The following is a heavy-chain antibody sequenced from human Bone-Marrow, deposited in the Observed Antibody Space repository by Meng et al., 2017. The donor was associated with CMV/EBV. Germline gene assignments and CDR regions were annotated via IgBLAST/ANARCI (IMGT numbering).Heavy chain of an antibody. Sequence: SVKVSCKASGGTFSSYAISWVRQAPGQGLEWMGGIIPIFGTANYAQKFQGRVTITTDESTSTAYMELSSLRSEDTAVYYCVRWLRGCRPICNWFDPWGQGTLVTVSS. CDR1: GGTFSSYA. CDR3: VRWLRGCRPICNWFDP. J-gene: IGHJ5*02. CDR2: IIPIFGTA. D-gene: IGHD3-3*01. V-gene: IGHV1-69*05.